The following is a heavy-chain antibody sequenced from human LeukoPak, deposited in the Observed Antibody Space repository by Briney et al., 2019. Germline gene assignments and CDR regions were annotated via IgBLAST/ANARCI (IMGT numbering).Heavy chain of an antibody. Sequence: GGSLRLSCAASGFTFSSYWMHWVRQAPGKGLVWVSRINSDGSSTSYADSVKGRFTISRDNAKNTLYLQMNSLRAEDTAVYYCARALLYYDSSGYYDYWGQGTLVTVSS. J-gene: IGHJ4*02. CDR3: ARALLYYDSSGYYDY. D-gene: IGHD3-22*01. CDR1: GFTFSSYW. V-gene: IGHV3-74*01. CDR2: INSDGSST.